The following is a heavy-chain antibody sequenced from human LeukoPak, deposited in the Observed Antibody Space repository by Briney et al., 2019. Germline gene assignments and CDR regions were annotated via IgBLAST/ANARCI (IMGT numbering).Heavy chain of an antibody. Sequence: PSETLSLTCTVSGGSLSRSGYYWGWIRQPPGKGLEWNGCIYYSGSTYYNPSLKSRATISVDTSKNQFSLELSSVTAADTAVYYCARRVPYGESGGFDYWGQGILVTVSS. D-gene: IGHD4-17*01. CDR2: IYYSGST. CDR3: ARRVPYGESGGFDY. CDR1: GGSLSRSGYY. V-gene: IGHV4-39*01. J-gene: IGHJ4*02.